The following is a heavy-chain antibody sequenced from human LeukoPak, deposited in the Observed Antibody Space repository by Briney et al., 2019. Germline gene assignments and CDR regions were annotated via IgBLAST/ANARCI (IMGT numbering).Heavy chain of an antibody. CDR1: GFTFSDYY. V-gene: IGHV3-11*01. CDR3: ARDPTLLFCDN. CDR2: ISSSGSSI. J-gene: IGHJ4*02. D-gene: IGHD3-10*02. Sequence: GGSLRLSCAASGFTFSDYYLSWIRQAPGKGLEWVSYISSSGSSIYYADSVKGRFTISRDNAKNSLYLQMNSLRAEDTAVYYCARDPTLLFCDNWGQGTLVTVSS.